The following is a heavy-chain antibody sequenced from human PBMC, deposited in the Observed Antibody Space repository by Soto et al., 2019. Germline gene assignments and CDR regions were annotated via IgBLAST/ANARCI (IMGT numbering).Heavy chain of an antibody. CDR1: GASISSGGDY. CDR2: IYHSGSA. Sequence: QVQLQESGPGLVKPSQTLSLTCTVSGASISSGGDYCSWIRQHPGRGLEWLGYIYHSGSAFYNPSRKSLLTIPEDTSKTQFSLRLSSVTAAATAVYSCAREPHTYGPFYFDYWGQGTLFTFSS. J-gene: IGHJ4*02. D-gene: IGHD5-18*01. V-gene: IGHV4-31*01. CDR3: AREPHTYGPFYFDY.